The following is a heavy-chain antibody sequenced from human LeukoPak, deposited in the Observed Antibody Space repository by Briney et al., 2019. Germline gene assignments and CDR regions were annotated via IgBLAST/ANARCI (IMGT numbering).Heavy chain of an antibody. CDR3: ARKRGVTGDYFGY. D-gene: IGHD2-21*02. V-gene: IGHV3-23*01. CDR2: ISGSSDVT. J-gene: IGHJ4*02. CDR1: GFTFSSYA. Sequence: PGGSLRLSCAGSGFTFSSYAMYWVRQAPGKGLEWVSTISGSSDVTYYADSVKGRFTISRDNSKNTLSLQMNSLRAEDTALYYGARKRGVTGDYFGYWGQGTLVTVSS.